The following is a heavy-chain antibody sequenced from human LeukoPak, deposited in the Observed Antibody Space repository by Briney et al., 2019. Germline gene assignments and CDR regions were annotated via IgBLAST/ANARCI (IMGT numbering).Heavy chain of an antibody. CDR2: IGDNNIFTGRFT. CDR1: GFTFSNYA. V-gene: IGHV3-23*01. Sequence: PRESLRLSCAASGFTFSNYAMIWVRQAPRKGLEWVSVIGDNNIFTGRFTYYAESVKGRFTISRDNSQGTVDLEMNNLRVEDTAVYYCARDWYDCWGQGTQVTVSS. J-gene: IGHJ5*01. CDR3: ARDWYDC.